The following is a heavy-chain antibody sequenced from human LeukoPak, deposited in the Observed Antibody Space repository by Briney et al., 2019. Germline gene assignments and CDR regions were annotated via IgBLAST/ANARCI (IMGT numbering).Heavy chain of an antibody. CDR1: GFTFSSYW. CDR2: INSDGSST. CDR3: ARAPVTDYGDYFHYYGMDV. D-gene: IGHD4-17*01. Sequence: GGSLRLSCAASGFTFSSYWMHWVRQAPGKGLVWVSRINSDGSSTSYADSVKGRFTISRDNAKNTLYLQMNSLRAEDTAVYYCARAPVTDYGDYFHYYGMDVWGQGTTVTVSS. V-gene: IGHV3-74*01. J-gene: IGHJ6*02.